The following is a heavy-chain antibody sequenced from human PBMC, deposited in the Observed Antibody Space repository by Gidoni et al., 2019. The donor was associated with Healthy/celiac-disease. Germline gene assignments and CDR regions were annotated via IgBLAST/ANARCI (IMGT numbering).Heavy chain of an antibody. Sequence: TVFCGSISSSSYYWGWIRQPPGKGLEWIGSIYYSGSTYYNPSLKSRVTISVDTSKNQFSLKLSSVTAADTAVYYCARVVITYWYFDLWGRGTLVTVSS. CDR2: IYYSGST. CDR3: ARVVITYWYFDL. V-gene: IGHV4-39*01. D-gene: IGHD3-22*01. J-gene: IGHJ2*01. CDR1: CGSISSSSYY.